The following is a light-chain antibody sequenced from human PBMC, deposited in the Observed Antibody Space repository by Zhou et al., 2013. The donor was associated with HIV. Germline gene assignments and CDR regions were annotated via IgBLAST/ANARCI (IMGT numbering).Light chain of an antibody. CDR3: QQYDASHT. Sequence: EIVMTQSPATLSVSPGERATLSCRASQSVYVNLAWYQQKPCQAPRLLIYGASSRATGIPDRFSGSGSGTDFTLTISRLEPEDFAMYYCQQYDASHTFGQGTRLEIK. J-gene: IGKJ5*01. V-gene: IGKV3-20*01. CDR1: QSVYVN. CDR2: GAS.